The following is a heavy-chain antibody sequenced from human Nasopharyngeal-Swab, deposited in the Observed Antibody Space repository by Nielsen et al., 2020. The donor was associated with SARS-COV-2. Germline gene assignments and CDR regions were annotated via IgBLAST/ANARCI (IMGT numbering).Heavy chain of an antibody. CDR1: GLPFNNYA. CDR3: AKSRGDTTMAHYYYYLDV. D-gene: IGHD5-24*01. Sequence: GGSLRLSCAVSGLPFNNYAVTWVRQAPGKGLEWVSIISSSGTGTYYADHVKGRFTISRDNSKNTLYLQMNSLRAEDSAIYYCAKSRGDTTMAHYYYYLDVWGKGTTVTVSS. V-gene: IGHV3-23*01. J-gene: IGHJ6*03. CDR2: ISSSGTGT.